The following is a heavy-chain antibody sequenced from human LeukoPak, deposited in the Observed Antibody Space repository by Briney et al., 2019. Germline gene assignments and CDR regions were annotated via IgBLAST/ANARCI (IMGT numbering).Heavy chain of an antibody. V-gene: IGHV3-23*01. CDR1: RFAFSTYA. D-gene: IGHD3/OR15-3a*01. CDR3: AKGVWTDYTITHFDY. Sequence: PGGSLRLSCAASRFAFSTYAMTWVRQAPGKGLEWVSAITGSGGITYYADSVKGRFTLSRDNSKNTLYLQMNSLRAEDTAVYYCAKGVWTDYTITHFDYWGQGTLVTVSS. J-gene: IGHJ4*02. CDR2: ITGSGGIT.